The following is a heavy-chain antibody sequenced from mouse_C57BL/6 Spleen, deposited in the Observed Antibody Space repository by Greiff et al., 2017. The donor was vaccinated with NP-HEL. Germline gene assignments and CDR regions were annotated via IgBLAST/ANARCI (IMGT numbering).Heavy chain of an antibody. CDR2: ISDGGSYT. CDR3: ARWGSNWYFDV. J-gene: IGHJ1*03. V-gene: IGHV5-4*01. Sequence: EVQLQQSGGGLVKPGGSLKLSCAASGFTFSSYAMSWVRQTPEKRLEWVATISDGGSYTYYPDNVKGRFTISRDNAKNNLYLQMSHLKSEDTAMYYCARWGSNWYFDVWGTGTTVTVSS. CDR1: GFTFSSYA. D-gene: IGHD5-1*01.